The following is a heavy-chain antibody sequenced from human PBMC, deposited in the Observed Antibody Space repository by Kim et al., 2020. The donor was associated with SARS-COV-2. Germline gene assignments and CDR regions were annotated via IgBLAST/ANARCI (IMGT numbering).Heavy chain of an antibody. Sequence: SETLSLTCAVYGGSFSGYYWSWIRQPPGKGLEWIGEINHSGSTNYNPSLKSRVTISVDTSKNQFSLKLSSVTAADTAVYYCARVGITMVRNGFLDYWGQGTLVTVSS. CDR3: ARVGITMVRNGFLDY. V-gene: IGHV4-34*01. D-gene: IGHD3-10*01. J-gene: IGHJ4*02. CDR1: GGSFSGYY. CDR2: INHSGST.